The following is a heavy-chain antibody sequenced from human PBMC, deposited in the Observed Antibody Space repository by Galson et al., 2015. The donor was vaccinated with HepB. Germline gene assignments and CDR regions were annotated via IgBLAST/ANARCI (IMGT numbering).Heavy chain of an antibody. Sequence: SLRLSCAASGFTFNDYGMHWVRQAPGKGLEWVSAISWNSGNIDYADSVKGRFTISRDNAKNSLYLQMNSLRAEDTALYYCAKDLRQQRISYYYYYCIDVWGQGTTVTVSS. CDR3: AKDLRQQRISYYYYYCIDV. J-gene: IGHJ6*02. D-gene: IGHD6-13*01. CDR2: ISWNSGNI. CDR1: GFTFNDYG. V-gene: IGHV3-9*01.